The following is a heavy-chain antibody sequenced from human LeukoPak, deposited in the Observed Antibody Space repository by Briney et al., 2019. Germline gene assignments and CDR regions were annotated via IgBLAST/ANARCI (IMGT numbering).Heavy chain of an antibody. D-gene: IGHD3-22*01. Sequence: ASVKVSCKASGYTFTGYYMYWVRQAPGQGLEWMGWINPNSGGTNYAQKFQGRATMTRDTSISTGYMELSRLRADDTAVYHCARGVYYDSRGYCFDYWGQGTLVTVSS. CDR1: GYTFTGYY. CDR3: ARGVYYDSRGYCFDY. CDR2: INPNSGGT. J-gene: IGHJ4*02. V-gene: IGHV1-2*02.